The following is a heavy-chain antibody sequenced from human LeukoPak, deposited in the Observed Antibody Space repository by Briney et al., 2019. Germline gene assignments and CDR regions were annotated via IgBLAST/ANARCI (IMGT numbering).Heavy chain of an antibody. CDR3: ARGRPIFGVVIINWFDP. CDR1: GGSFSGYY. Sequence: ASETLSLTCAVYGGSFSGYYWSWIRQPPGKGLEWIGEINHSGSTNYNPSLKSRVTISVDTSKNQFSLKLSSVTAADTAVYYCARGRPIFGVVIINWFDPWGQGTLVTVSS. V-gene: IGHV4-34*01. CDR2: INHSGST. J-gene: IGHJ5*02. D-gene: IGHD3-3*01.